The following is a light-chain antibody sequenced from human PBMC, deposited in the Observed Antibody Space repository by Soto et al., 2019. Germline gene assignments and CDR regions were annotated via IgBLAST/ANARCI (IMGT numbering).Light chain of an antibody. CDR2: RNT. Sequence: QAVVTQPPSTSGTPGQRVTLSCSGSGSNIGGHYVFWFQQLPGTARKLLIYRNTQRPSGVPDRFSGSKSGTSASLAVSGLRSEDEADYFCAASDDSLSGWVFGGGTKLTVL. V-gene: IGLV1-47*01. J-gene: IGLJ3*02. CDR3: AASDDSLSGWV. CDR1: GSNIGGHY.